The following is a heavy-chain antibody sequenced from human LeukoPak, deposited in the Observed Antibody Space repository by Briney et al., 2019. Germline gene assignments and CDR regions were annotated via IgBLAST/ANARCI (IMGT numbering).Heavy chain of an antibody. D-gene: IGHD2-2*02. CDR3: ARARYCSSTSCYTMPKIYFDH. CDR2: IIPIFGIA. J-gene: IGHJ4*02. CDR1: GGTFSSYA. V-gene: IGHV1-69*04. Sequence: ASVKVSCKASGGTFSSYAISWVRQAPGQGLEWMGRIIPIFGIANYAQKFQGRVTITADKSTSTAYMELSSLRSEDTAVYYCARARYCSSTSCYTMPKIYFDHWGQGTLVTVSS.